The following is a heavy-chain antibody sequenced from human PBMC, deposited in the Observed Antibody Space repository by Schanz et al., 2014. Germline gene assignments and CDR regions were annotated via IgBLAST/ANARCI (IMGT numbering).Heavy chain of an antibody. D-gene: IGHD2-21*02. CDR3: VRDGPPCGGDCQNRFGP. J-gene: IGHJ5*02. CDR1: GFTFSSFS. Sequence: DVQLLESGGGLVKPGGSLSLSCAASGFTFSSFSMHWVRRPPGGGLQWVSSINSISTYIRYADSVRGRFTVSRDNANNSLFLQMDSLGVEDTALYYCVRDGPPCGGDCQNRFGPWGQGTLVTVSS. CDR2: INSISTYI. V-gene: IGHV3-21*01.